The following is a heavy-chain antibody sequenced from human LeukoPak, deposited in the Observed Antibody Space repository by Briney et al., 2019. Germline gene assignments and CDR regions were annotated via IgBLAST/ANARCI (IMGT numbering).Heavy chain of an antibody. Sequence: SVKVPCKASGYTFTGYYMHWVRQAPGQGLEWMGWINPNSGGTNYAQKFQGRVTMTRDTSISTAYMELSRLRSDDTAVYYCARPMVRGVKYAFDIWGQGTMVTVSS. J-gene: IGHJ3*02. V-gene: IGHV1-2*02. CDR1: GYTFTGYY. CDR3: ARPMVRGVKYAFDI. CDR2: INPNSGGT. D-gene: IGHD3-10*01.